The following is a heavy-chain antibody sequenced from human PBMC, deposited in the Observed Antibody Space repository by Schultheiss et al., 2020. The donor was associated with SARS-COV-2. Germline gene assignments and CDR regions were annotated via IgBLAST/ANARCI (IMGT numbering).Heavy chain of an antibody. CDR2: IYYSDTT. J-gene: IGHJ4*02. V-gene: IGHV4-59*12. CDR3: AREYGDYYAYFDY. D-gene: IGHD4-17*01. CDR1: GGSIRSFS. Sequence: SETLSLTCTVSGGSIRSFSWSWIRQPPGKGLQWIGHIYYSDTTYYNPSLKSRVTISVDTSNNRFSLSLNSVTAADTAIYYCAREYGDYYAYFDYWGQGTLVTVSS.